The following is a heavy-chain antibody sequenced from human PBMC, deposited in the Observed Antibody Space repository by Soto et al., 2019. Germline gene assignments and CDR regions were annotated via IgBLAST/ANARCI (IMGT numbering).Heavy chain of an antibody. D-gene: IGHD2-8*01. Sequence: SETLSLTCAVYGGSFSGYYWSWIRQPPGKGLEWIGEINHSGSTNYNPSLKSRVTISVDTSKNQFSLKPSSVTAADTAVYYCSRVMVIVLMVYSPNAKSFDYWGQGTLVTVSS. CDR1: GGSFSGYY. V-gene: IGHV4-34*01. CDR2: INHSGST. J-gene: IGHJ4*02. CDR3: SRVMVIVLMVYSPNAKSFDY.